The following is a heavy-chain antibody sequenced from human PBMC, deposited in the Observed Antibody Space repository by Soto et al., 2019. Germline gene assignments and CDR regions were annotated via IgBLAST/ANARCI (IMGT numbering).Heavy chain of an antibody. CDR3: AREGICSSTSCPTSPWFDP. CDR1: GGTFSSYA. CDR2: IIPIFGTA. Sequence: SVKVSCKASGGTFSSYAISWVRQAPGRGLEWMGGIIPIFGTANYAQKFQGRVTITADESTSTAYMELSSLRSEDTAVYYCAREGICSSTSCPTSPWFDPWGRGTLVTVSS. D-gene: IGHD2-2*01. V-gene: IGHV1-69*13. J-gene: IGHJ5*02.